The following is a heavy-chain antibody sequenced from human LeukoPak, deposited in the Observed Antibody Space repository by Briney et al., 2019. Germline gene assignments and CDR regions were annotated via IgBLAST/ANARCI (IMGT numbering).Heavy chain of an antibody. CDR1: GFTFSSYE. V-gene: IGHV3-48*03. CDR3: AREGTRGTHYYYMDV. CDR2: ISSSGSTI. D-gene: IGHD1-7*01. J-gene: IGHJ6*03. Sequence: GGSLRLSCAASGFTFSSYEMNWVRQAPGKGLEWVSYISSSGSTIYYADSVKGRFTISRDNAKNSLYLQMNSLRAEDTALYHCAREGTRGTHYYYMDVWGKGTTVTISS.